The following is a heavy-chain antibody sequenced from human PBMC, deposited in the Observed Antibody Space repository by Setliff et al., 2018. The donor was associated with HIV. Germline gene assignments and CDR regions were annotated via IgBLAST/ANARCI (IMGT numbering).Heavy chain of an antibody. CDR3: ARFRGYRYGYRYYYFYMDV. CDR1: GGSFSDYY. V-gene: IGHV4-34*01. Sequence: PSETLSLTCAVYGGSFSDYYWIWIRQPPGKGLEWIGEINHSGSTNYNPSLKSRVTLSVGTSKNQFSLKLSSVTAADTAVYYCARFRGYRYGYRYYYFYMDVWGKGTTVTVSS. D-gene: IGHD5-18*01. J-gene: IGHJ6*03. CDR2: INHSGST.